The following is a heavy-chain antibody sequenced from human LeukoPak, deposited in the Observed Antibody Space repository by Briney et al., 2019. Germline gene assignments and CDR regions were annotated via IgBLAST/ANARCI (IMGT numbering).Heavy chain of an antibody. CDR3: ARAWGIAVAGHFDY. CDR1: GGSFSGYY. CDR2: INHSGST. V-gene: IGHV4-34*01. Sequence: ETLSLTCAVYGGSFSGYYWSWIRQPPGKGLEWIGEINHSGSTNYNPSLKSRVTISVDTSKNQFSLKLSSVTAADTAVYYCARAWGIAVAGHFDYWGQGTLVTASS. J-gene: IGHJ4*02. D-gene: IGHD6-19*01.